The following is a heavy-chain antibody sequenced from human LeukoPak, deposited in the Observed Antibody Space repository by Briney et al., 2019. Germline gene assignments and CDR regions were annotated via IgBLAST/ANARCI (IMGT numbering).Heavy chain of an antibody. J-gene: IGHJ4*02. CDR1: GFTFSSYA. CDR2: VSGSGGST. D-gene: IGHD7-27*01. V-gene: IGHV3-23*01. CDR3: AKDLEILGTGDLVY. Sequence: GGSLRLSCAASGFTFSSYAMSWVRQAPGKGLEWVSAVSGSGGSTYYADSVKGRFTISRDNSKNTLYLQMNSLRAEDTAVYYCAKDLEILGTGDLVYWGQGALVTVSS.